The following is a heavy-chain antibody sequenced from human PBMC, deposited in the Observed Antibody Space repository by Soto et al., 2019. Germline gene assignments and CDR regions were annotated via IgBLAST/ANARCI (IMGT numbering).Heavy chain of an antibody. V-gene: IGHV3-7*01. CDR1: GFTFSNYW. CDR3: ARDPGGFDN. Sequence: GSLILSCTASGFTFSNYWMTWVRQAPGKGLEYVAHMNQDGTAKYYVDSVKGRFTISRDNAKNSLYLQMNSLRTEDTAVYYCARDPGGFDNWGQGSLVTVSS. J-gene: IGHJ4*02. CDR2: MNQDGTAK. D-gene: IGHD3-10*01.